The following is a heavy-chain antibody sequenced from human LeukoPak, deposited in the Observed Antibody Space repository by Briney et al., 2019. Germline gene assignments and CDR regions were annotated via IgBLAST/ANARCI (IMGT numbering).Heavy chain of an antibody. J-gene: IGHJ4*02. CDR3: AKHLGYTSYCPDY. CDR2: ISASGTTR. Sequence: PGGSLRPSCAASGFTFSSNGMSWVRQAPGKGLEWVSAISASGTTRYYADSVKGRFTISRDNSKNTLYLQVSSLRAEDTAVYYCAKHLGYTSYCPDYWGQGTLVTVSS. V-gene: IGHV3-23*01. CDR1: GFTFSSNG. D-gene: IGHD1-26*01.